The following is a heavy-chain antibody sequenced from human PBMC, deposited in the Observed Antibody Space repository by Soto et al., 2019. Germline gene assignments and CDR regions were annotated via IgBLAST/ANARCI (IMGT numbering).Heavy chain of an antibody. CDR3: ARHLVDSRVAYDI. V-gene: IGHV5-51*01. CDR2: FNRGGSDI. D-gene: IGHD3-22*01. J-gene: IGHJ3*02. CDR1: GYSFTSYW. Sequence: GESLKIACTASGYSFTSYWIGWVRQMPGKDLEWMGLFNRGGSDIRYSPSFQGQVTISXXXSXXTXXLXGSXLKASDTAIYYCARHLVDSRVAYDIWGQGILVTVSS.